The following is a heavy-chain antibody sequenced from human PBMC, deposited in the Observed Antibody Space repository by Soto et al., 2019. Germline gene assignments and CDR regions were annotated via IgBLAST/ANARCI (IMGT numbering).Heavy chain of an antibody. CDR2: IIPIFGTA. V-gene: IGHV1-69*13. D-gene: IGHD2-15*01. CDR3: ASLGYCSGGSCYSYPYYYYGMDV. CDR1: GGTFSSYA. J-gene: IGHJ6*02. Sequence: GASVKVSSMASGGTFSSYAISWVRQAPGQGLEWMGGIIPIFGTANYAQKFQGRVTITADESTSTAYMELSSLRSEDTAVYYCASLGYCSGGSCYSYPYYYYGMDVWGQGTTVTVSS.